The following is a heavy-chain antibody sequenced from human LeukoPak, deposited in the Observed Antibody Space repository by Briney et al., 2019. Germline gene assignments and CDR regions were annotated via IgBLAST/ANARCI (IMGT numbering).Heavy chain of an antibody. CDR3: ARSHDHLWGNYPDY. Sequence: TGGSLRLSCAASGFTFSDYYMTWVRQPPGKGLEWIGEIHHDGRINYNPSLKSRVTLSVDKSKNQFSLRLNSVTAADTAMYYCARSHDHLWGNYPDYWGQGTLVTVSS. D-gene: IGHD3-16*02. CDR2: IHHDGRI. J-gene: IGHJ4*02. V-gene: IGHV4-34*01. CDR1: GFTFSDYY.